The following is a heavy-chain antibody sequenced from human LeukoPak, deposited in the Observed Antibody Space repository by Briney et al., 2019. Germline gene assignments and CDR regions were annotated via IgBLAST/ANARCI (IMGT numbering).Heavy chain of an antibody. CDR1: GGSISSYY. J-gene: IGHJ5*02. CDR3: ARMAAAGTRPNWFDP. V-gene: IGHV4-59*01. Sequence: SETLSLTCTVSGGSISSYYWSWIRHPPGRGREGIGYIYYSGSPNYNPSLKSRVTISVDTSKNQFSLKLSSVTAADTAVYYCARMAAAGTRPNWFDPWGQGTLVTVSS. D-gene: IGHD6-13*01. CDR2: IYYSGSP.